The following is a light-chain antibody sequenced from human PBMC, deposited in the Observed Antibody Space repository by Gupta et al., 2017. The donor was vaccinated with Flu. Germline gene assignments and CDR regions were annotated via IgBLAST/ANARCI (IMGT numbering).Light chain of an antibody. J-gene: IGLJ2*01. CDR2: EVT. CDR3: NSGTSSTTLV. V-gene: IGLV2-14*01. Sequence: ITISCTGTSSDIGSHKYVSWHQPHPGKAPLLLVYEVTSRPAVVATRFSGSKSGDTASLTISAPEAEDEADYYCNSGTSSTTLVFGGGTRLTVL. CDR1: SSDIGSHKY.